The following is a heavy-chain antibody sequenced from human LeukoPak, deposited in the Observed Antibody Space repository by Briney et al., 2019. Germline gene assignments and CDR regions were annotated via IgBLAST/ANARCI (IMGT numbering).Heavy chain of an antibody. D-gene: IGHD1-26*01. J-gene: IGHJ5*02. CDR3: ARGAREGWFDP. CDR1: GVSISSSSYY. Sequence: SETLSLTCTVSGVSISSSSYYWGWIRQPPGKGLVWIGSIYYSGSTYYNPSLKSRVTISVDTSKNQFSLKLSSVTAADTAVYYCARGAREGWFDPWGQGTLVTVSS. CDR2: IYYSGST. V-gene: IGHV4-39*01.